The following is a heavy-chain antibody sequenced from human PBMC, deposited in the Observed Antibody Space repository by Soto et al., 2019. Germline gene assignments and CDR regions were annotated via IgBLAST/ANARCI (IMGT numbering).Heavy chain of an antibody. CDR2: IWYDGSQK. CDR1: GFNFSKFG. J-gene: IGHJ4*01. D-gene: IGHD2-2*02. CDR3: AKEVWGLYTFGRPLDN. V-gene: IGHV3-33*06. Sequence: LGGSLRLSCAVSGFNFSKFGMYWVRQAPGKGLEWVAVIWYDGSQKYYTDSVQGRFTISRDNSNNTLYLQMNSLRAEDTAVYYCAKEVWGLYTFGRPLDNWGHGTLVTVSS.